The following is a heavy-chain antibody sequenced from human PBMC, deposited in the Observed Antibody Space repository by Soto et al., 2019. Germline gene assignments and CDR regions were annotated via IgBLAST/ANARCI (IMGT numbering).Heavy chain of an antibody. J-gene: IGHJ4*02. V-gene: IGHV4-30-4*01. CDR2: IYYSGST. D-gene: IGHD3-3*01. Sequence: SETLSLTCTVSGGSISSGDYYWSWIRQPPGKGLEWIGYIYYSGSTYYNPSLKSRVTISVDTSKNQFSLKLSSVTAADTAFYYCARDRGVAMTVDYWGQGTLVTVSS. CDR1: GGSISSGDYY. CDR3: ARDRGVAMTVDY.